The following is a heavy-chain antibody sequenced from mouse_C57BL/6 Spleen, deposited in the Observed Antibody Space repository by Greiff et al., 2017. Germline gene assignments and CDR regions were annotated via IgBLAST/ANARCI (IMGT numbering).Heavy chain of an antibody. CDR3: ARDGNYHYVYAMDY. Sequence: VQLQHSGPELVKPGASVKISCKASGYSFTDYNMNWVKQSNGKSLEWIGVINPNYGTTSYNQKFKGKATLTVDQSSSTAYLQLNSLTSADSAVYYCARDGNYHYVYAMDYWGQGTSVTVSS. J-gene: IGHJ4*01. CDR1: GYSFTDYN. V-gene: IGHV1-39*01. D-gene: IGHD2-1*01. CDR2: INPNYGTT.